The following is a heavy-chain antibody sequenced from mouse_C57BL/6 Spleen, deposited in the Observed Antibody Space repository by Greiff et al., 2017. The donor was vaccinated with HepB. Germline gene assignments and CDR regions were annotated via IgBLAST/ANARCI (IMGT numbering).Heavy chain of an antibody. CDR3: VRSNWDAMDD. D-gene: IGHD4-1*01. V-gene: IGHV10-1*01. J-gene: IGHJ4*01. CDR1: GFSFNTYA. Sequence: EVQVVESGGGLVQPQGSLKLSCAASGFSFNTYAMNWVRQAPGKGLEWVARIRSKSNNYATYYADSVKDRFTISRDESESMLYLQMNNLKTEDTAMYYWVRSNWDAMDDWGQGTSVTVSS. CDR2: IRSKSNNYAT.